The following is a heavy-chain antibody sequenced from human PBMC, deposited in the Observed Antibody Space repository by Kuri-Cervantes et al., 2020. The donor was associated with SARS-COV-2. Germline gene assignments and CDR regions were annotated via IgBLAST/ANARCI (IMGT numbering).Heavy chain of an antibody. J-gene: IGHJ6*02. CDR2: INPNSGGT. V-gene: IGHV1-2*04. CDR3: ARARVRGVITTYYYYGMDV. Sequence: ASVKVSCKASGYTFTGYYIHWVRQAPGQGLEWMGWINPNSGGTNYAQKFQGWVTMTRDTSINTAYMELSRLGSDDTAVYYCARARVRGVITTYYYYGMDVWGQGTTVTVSS. D-gene: IGHD3-10*01. CDR1: GYTFTGYY.